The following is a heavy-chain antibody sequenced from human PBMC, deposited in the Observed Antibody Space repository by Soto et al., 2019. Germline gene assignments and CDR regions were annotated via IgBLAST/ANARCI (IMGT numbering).Heavy chain of an antibody. D-gene: IGHD3-22*01. V-gene: IGHV3-30*18. CDR2: ISYDGSNK. J-gene: IGHJ6*02. CDR3: AKEEAYDSSGYLFYYYYGMDV. Sequence: GGSLRLSCAASGFTFSSYGMHWVRQAPGKGLEWVAVISYDGSNKYYADSVKGRFTISRDNSKNTLYLQMNSLRAEDTAVYYCAKEEAYDSSGYLFYYYYGMDVWGQGTTVTVSS. CDR1: GFTFSSYG.